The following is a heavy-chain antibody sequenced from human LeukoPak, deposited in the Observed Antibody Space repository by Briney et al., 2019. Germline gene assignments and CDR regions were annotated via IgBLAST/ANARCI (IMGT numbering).Heavy chain of an antibody. D-gene: IGHD2-2*01. CDR2: IKQDGSEK. CDR3: ARDRGYCSSTSCPNPYYFDY. V-gene: IGHV3-7*01. Sequence: GGSLRLSCAASGFTFSSYWMSWVRQAPGKGLEWVANIKQDGSEKYYVDSVKGRFTISRDNAKNSLYLQMNSLRAEDTAVYYCARDRGYCSSTSCPNPYYFDYWGQGTLVTVSS. J-gene: IGHJ4*02. CDR1: GFTFSSYW.